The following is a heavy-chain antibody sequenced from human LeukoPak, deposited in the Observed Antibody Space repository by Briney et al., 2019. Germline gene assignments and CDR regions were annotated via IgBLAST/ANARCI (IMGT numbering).Heavy chain of an antibody. V-gene: IGHV3-7*01. CDR2: IKGDGSEE. D-gene: IGHD5-12*01. CDR3: ARNQPDTGYRPSNL. J-gene: IGHJ5*02. Sequence: GGSLRLSSLASGFTFSTYWMTWVRQAPGKGLEWVANIKGDGSEEDYVGSVRGRFIISRDNAKNSLYLQMNNLRVEDTALYYCARNQPDTGYRPSNLWGHGTLVTVSS. CDR1: GFTFSTYW.